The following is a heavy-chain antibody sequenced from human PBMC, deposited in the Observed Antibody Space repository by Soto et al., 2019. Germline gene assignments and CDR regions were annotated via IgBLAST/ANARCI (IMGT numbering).Heavy chain of an antibody. Sequence: QVQLVQSGAEVKKPGASVKVSCKASGYTFTSYGISWVRQAPGQGLEWMGWISAYNGNTNYAQKLQGRVTMTTDTSTXXAXMXXRSLRSDDTAVYYCARGVRITMIVVVGSGGYGMDVWGQGTTVTVSS. J-gene: IGHJ6*02. D-gene: IGHD3-22*01. CDR2: ISAYNGNT. CDR3: ARGVRITMIVVVGSGGYGMDV. V-gene: IGHV1-18*01. CDR1: GYTFTSYG.